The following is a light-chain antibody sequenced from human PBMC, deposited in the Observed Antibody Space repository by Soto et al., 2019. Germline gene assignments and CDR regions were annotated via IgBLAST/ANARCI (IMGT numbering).Light chain of an antibody. V-gene: IGKV3-20*01. CDR3: QQYGSSGT. CDR1: QSGSSTY. CDR2: GAS. Sequence: VVLTQSPGTRSLSPGERATLSCRASQSGSSTYLAWYQQKPGQAPRLLIYGASNRATGTPDRFSGSGSGTDFTLTISRLEPEDFAVYYCQQYGSSGTFGQGTKVDIK. J-gene: IGKJ1*01.